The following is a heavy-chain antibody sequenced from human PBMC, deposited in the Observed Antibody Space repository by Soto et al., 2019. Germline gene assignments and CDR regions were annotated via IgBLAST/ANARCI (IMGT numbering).Heavy chain of an antibody. CDR2: IGFSGSTK. V-gene: IGHV3-48*03. CDR1: GFTFSSYE. D-gene: IGHD3-3*02. J-gene: IGHJ4*02. CDR3: ARSPFLECN. Sequence: GGSLRLSCATSGFTFSSYEMNWVRQAPGKGLEWVSYIGFSGSTKYYADSVKGRFTISRDNAKNSLFLQMNSLRVEDTAVYYCARSPFLECNWAQGTLVTVSS.